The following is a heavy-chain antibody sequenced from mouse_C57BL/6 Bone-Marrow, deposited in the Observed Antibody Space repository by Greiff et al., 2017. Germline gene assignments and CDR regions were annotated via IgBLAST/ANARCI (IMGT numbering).Heavy chain of an antibody. CDR2: IYPRSGNP. J-gene: IGHJ4*01. V-gene: IGHV1-81*01. D-gene: IGHD1-1*01. Sequence: QVQLQQSGAELARPGASVKLSCKASGYTFTSYGISWVKQRTGQGLEWIGEIYPRSGNPYYNEKFKGKATLTADKSSSTAYMELRSLTSEDSAVYVCARGYGSTYYYAMDYWGQGTSVTVSS. CDR1: GYTFTSYG. CDR3: ARGYGSTYYYAMDY.